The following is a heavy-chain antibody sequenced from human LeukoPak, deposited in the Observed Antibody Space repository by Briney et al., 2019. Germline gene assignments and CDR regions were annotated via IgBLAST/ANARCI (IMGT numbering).Heavy chain of an antibody. D-gene: IGHD3-10*01. CDR3: ARDLFSGGSYPIR. Sequence: SETLSLTCTVSGGSISSSSYYWGWIRQPPGKGLEWIGSIYYSGSTYYNPSLKSRVTISVDTSKNQFSLKLSSVTAADTAVYYCARDLFSGGSYPIRWGQGTLVTVS. CDR2: IYYSGST. V-gene: IGHV4-39*07. J-gene: IGHJ4*02. CDR1: GGSISSSSYY.